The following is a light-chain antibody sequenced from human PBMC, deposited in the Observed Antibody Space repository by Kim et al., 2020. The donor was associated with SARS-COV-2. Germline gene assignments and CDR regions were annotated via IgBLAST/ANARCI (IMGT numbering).Light chain of an antibody. CDR2: GAS. Sequence: SPGERATLSCRASQSVTSNYLAWYQQKPGQAPRLLIYGASSRATGIPDRFSGSGSGTDFTLTISSLESEDFVVYYCQQYGSSPRTFGGGTKVDIK. V-gene: IGKV3-20*01. CDR1: QSVTSNY. J-gene: IGKJ4*01. CDR3: QQYGSSPRT.